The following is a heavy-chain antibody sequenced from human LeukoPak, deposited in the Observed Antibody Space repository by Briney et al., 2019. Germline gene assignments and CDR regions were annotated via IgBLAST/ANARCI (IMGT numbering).Heavy chain of an antibody. CDR3: ATLPYYYDSSGSYYFDY. V-gene: IGHV3-23*01. CDR1: GFTFSNYA. J-gene: IGHJ4*02. D-gene: IGHD3-22*01. Sequence: PGGSLRLSCAASGFTFSNYAMSWVRQAPGKGLEWVSAISGSGGSTYYADSVKGRFTISGDNSKNTLHLQMNSLRVEDTAVYYCATLPYYYDSSGSYYFDYWGQGTLVTVSS. CDR2: ISGSGGST.